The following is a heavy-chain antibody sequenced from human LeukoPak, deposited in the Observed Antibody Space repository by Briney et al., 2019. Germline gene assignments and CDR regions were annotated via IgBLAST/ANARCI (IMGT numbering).Heavy chain of an antibody. CDR2: INPNSGGT. CDR1: GYTFTGYY. CDR3: ASGGVTTVTGGYYYYGMDV. V-gene: IGHV1-2*02. Sequence: RASVKVSCKASGYTFTGYYMHWVRQAPGQGLEWMGWINPNSGGTNYAQKFQGRVTMTRDTSISTAYMELSRLISDDTAVYYCASGGVTTVTGGYYYYGMDVWGQGTTVTVSS. J-gene: IGHJ6*02. D-gene: IGHD4-17*01.